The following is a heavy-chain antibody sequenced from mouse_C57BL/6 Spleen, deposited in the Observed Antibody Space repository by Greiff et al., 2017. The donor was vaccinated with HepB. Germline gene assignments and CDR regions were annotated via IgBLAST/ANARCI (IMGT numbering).Heavy chain of an antibody. J-gene: IGHJ3*01. Sequence: EVQLQQSGPELVKPGVSVKISCKASGYSFTGYYMNWVKQSPEKSLEWIGEINPSTGGTTYNQKFKAKATLTVDKSSSTAYMQLKSLTSEDSAVYYCARPHYYGSSYYWFAYWGQGTLVTVSA. CDR3: ARPHYYGSSYYWFAY. V-gene: IGHV1-42*01. D-gene: IGHD1-1*01. CDR2: INPSTGGT. CDR1: GYSFTGYY.